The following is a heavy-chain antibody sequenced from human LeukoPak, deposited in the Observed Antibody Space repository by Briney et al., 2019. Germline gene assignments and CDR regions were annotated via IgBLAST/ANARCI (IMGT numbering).Heavy chain of an antibody. CDR2: ISSSSSYI. J-gene: IGHJ4*02. V-gene: IGHV3-21*01. CDR3: ATVGATTTFDY. Sequence: GGSLRLSCAVSGLTFSSYSMNWVRQAPGKGLEWVSSISSSSSYIYYADSVKGRFTISRDNAKNSLYLQMNSLRAEDTAVYYCATVGATTTFDYWGQGTLVTVSS. CDR1: GLTFSSYS. D-gene: IGHD1-26*01.